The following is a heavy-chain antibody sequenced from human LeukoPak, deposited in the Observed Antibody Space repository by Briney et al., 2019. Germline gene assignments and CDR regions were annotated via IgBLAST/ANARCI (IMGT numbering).Heavy chain of an antibody. Sequence: PGGSLRLSCAASGFMFRSYAMSWVRQAPGKRLEWVSAITASGADTYDADSAKARFTISRDNSKNMLYLQMNSLRVEDTAVYYCAKGDYAGYAFDHWGQGILVTVSS. CDR1: GFMFRSYA. V-gene: IGHV3-23*01. CDR2: ITASGADT. D-gene: IGHD4-17*01. J-gene: IGHJ4*02. CDR3: AKGDYAGYAFDH.